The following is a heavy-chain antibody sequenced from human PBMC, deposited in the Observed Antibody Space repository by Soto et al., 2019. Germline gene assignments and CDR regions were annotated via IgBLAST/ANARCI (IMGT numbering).Heavy chain of an antibody. CDR1: GFTFSSYG. CDR3: ARDGRYYYGSGTLDY. CDR2: IWYDGSNK. D-gene: IGHD3-10*01. V-gene: IGHV3-33*01. Sequence: QVQLVESGGGVVQPGRSLRLSCAASGFTFSSYGMHWVRQAPGKRLEWVAVIWYDGSNKYYADSVKGRFTISRDNSKNTLYLQMNSLRAEDTAVYYCARDGRYYYGSGTLDYWGQGTLVTVSS. J-gene: IGHJ4*02.